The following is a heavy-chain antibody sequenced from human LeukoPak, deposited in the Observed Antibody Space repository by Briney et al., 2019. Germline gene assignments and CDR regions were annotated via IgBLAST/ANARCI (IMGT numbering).Heavy chain of an antibody. V-gene: IGHV4-34*01. CDR1: GGSFSGYY. D-gene: IGHD5-12*01. Sequence: PSETLSLTCAVYGGSFSGYYWSWIRQPPGKGLEWIGEINHSGSTNYNPSLKSRVTISVDTSKNHFSLKLSSVTAADTAVYYCARTTEGGYSGYFYYYYMDVWGKGTTVTISS. CDR3: ARTTEGGYSGYFYYYYMDV. CDR2: INHSGST. J-gene: IGHJ6*03.